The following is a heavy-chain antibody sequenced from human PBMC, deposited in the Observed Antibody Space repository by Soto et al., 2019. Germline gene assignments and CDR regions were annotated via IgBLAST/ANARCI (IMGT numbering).Heavy chain of an antibody. CDR1: GFTFSDYY. D-gene: IGHD6-13*01. J-gene: IGHJ4*02. V-gene: IGHV3-11*03. CDR2: IGGSGSHT. Sequence: GGSLRLSCAASGFTFSDYYMAWIRQAPGKGLEWVSYIGGSGSHTNYADSVKGRFTVSRDNAKNSLFLQMNSLRAEDTAVYYCARTPYSSSWYYFDYWGQGALVTVSS. CDR3: ARTPYSSSWYYFDY.